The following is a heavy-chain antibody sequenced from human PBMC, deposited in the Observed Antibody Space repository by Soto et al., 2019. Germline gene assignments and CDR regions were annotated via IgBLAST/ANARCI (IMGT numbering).Heavy chain of an antibody. V-gene: IGHV2-5*02. D-gene: IGHD2-15*01. CDR1: WFSLSTSGVG. CDR3: AHRRGYCSGGSCYPDGLDP. J-gene: IGHJ5*01. CDR2: SFWDDDK. Sequence: QITLKESGPTLVKPTQSLTLTCDFSWFSLSTSGVGVGWSRQPPDKALEWLETSFWDDDKRYSPSLKSRLTSHKATSKNQVELTMTNMVPSDTATYSCAHRRGYCSGGSCYPDGLDPWGQGTPVTVSS.